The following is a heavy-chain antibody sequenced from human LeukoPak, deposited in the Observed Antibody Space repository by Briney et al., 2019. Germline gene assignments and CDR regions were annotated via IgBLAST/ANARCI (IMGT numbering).Heavy chain of an antibody. CDR3: AKDSSGWPPYFDY. Sequence: GGSLRLSCAAYGFTFSSYVMSWVRQAPGKGLEWVSAISGSGGSTYYADSVKGRFTISRDNSKNTLYLQMNSLRAEDTAVYYCAKDSSGWPPYFDYWGQGSLVTVSS. D-gene: IGHD6-19*01. CDR1: GFTFSSYV. CDR2: ISGSGGST. V-gene: IGHV3-23*01. J-gene: IGHJ4*02.